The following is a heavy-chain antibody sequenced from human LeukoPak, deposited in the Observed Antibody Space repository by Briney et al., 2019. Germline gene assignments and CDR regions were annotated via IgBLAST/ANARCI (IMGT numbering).Heavy chain of an antibody. J-gene: IGHJ4*02. D-gene: IGHD2-15*01. CDR3: AISWGYYFDY. V-gene: IGHV3-48*02. Sequence: GGSLRLSCAASGFTFSRYSMNWVRQAPGKGLEWISYISSGSSTIYYADSVKGRLTISRDNAKSSLYLQMNSLKDEDTAVYYCAISWGYYFDYWGQGTLVTVSS. CDR2: ISSGSSTI. CDR1: GFTFSRYS.